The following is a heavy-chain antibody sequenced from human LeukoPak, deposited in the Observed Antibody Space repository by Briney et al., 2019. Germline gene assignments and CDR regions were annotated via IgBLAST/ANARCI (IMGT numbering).Heavy chain of an antibody. Sequence: PSETLSLTCTVSGGSISSYYWSWNRQPPGKGLEWIGYIYYSGSTNYNPSLKSRVTISVDTSKNQFSLKLTSVTAADTAVYYCARTTEGGYTYGYFYYYYMDVWGKGTTVTISS. V-gene: IGHV4-59*01. J-gene: IGHJ6*03. D-gene: IGHD5-18*01. CDR1: GGSISSYY. CDR3: ARTTEGGYTYGYFYYYYMDV. CDR2: IYYSGST.